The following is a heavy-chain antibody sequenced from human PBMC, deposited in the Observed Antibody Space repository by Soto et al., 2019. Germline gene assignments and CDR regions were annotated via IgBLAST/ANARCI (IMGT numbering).Heavy chain of an antibody. CDR2: IIPIFGTA. V-gene: IGHV1-69*01. Sequence: QVQLVQSGAEVKKPGSSVKVSCKSSGGTFSSYAISWVRQAPGQGLEWMGGIIPIFGTANYAQKFQGRVTITADESTSTAYMELSSLRSEDTAVYYCARVSVAAAVPTPSLLDYWGQGTLVTVSS. CDR1: GGTFSSYA. D-gene: IGHD6-13*01. CDR3: ARVSVAAAVPTPSLLDY. J-gene: IGHJ4*02.